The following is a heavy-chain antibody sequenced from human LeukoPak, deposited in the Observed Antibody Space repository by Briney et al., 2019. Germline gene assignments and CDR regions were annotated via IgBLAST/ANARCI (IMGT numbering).Heavy chain of an antibody. CDR2: IKSKTDGGTT. V-gene: IGHV3-15*01. CDR3: TTDGPSGNSLDY. Sequence: GGSLRLSCAASGYTFRNAWMSWARQAPGKGLEWVGRIKSKTDGGTTDYAAPVKGRFTISRDDSKNTLYLQMNSLKTEDTAVYYCTTDGPSGNSLDYWGQGTLVTASS. CDR1: GYTFRNAW. D-gene: IGHD4-23*01. J-gene: IGHJ4*02.